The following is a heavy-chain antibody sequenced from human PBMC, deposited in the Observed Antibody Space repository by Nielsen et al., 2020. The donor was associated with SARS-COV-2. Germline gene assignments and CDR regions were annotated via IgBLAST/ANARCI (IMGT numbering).Heavy chain of an antibody. Sequence: SETLSLTCTVSGGSLSSRNYYWGWIRQPSGKGLEWIGTIYYSGSVSYNPPLRSRVTISVDTSKKHFSLKLTSVTAADTAVYFCARGDIAVVPAAMFRGDDAFDIWGQGTMV. D-gene: IGHD2-2*01. CDR2: IYYSGSV. CDR1: GGSLSSRNYY. CDR3: ARGDIAVVPAAMFRGDDAFDI. V-gene: IGHV4-39*02. J-gene: IGHJ3*02.